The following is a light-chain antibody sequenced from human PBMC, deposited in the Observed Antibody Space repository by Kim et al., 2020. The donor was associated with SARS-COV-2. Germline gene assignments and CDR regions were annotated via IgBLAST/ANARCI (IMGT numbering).Light chain of an antibody. V-gene: IGLV10-54*01. CDR3: SAWDRSLGAHV. CDR2: RNN. CDR1: SDNVDFEG. Sequence: QAGLTQPTSVSKGLRQTATLTCTGNSDNVDFEGAAWLQQHQGHPPKLLSYRNNNRPSGISERFSASRSGNTASLTITGLQPEDEADYYCSAWDRSLGAHVFGTGTKVTVL. J-gene: IGLJ1*01.